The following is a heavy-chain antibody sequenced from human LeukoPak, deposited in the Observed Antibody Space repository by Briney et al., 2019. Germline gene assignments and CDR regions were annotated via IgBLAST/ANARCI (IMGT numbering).Heavy chain of an antibody. V-gene: IGHV1-18*01. D-gene: IGHD5-24*01. J-gene: IGHJ5*02. CDR2: ISGYNGYT. Sequence: ASVKVSCKASGYIFSNFGINWVRQAPGQGLEWMGWISGYNGYTKYAQKLQSRVTMTTDTSTSTAHMELRSLRSEDTAVYYCARDNSVRDEAWWFNPWGQGTLVTVSS. CDR3: ARDNSVRDEAWWFNP. CDR1: GYIFSNFG.